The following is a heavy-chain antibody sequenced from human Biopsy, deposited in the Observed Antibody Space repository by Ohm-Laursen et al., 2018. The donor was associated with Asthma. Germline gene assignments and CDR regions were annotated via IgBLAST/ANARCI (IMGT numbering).Heavy chain of an antibody. Sequence: GASVKVSCKASGYNFISFAIHWVRQAPGQRLEWMGWVNTGNGDTKYSQKFQGRVTITRDTSASTAYMEPRSLRSKDTATYYCARTYYDFLTGQVKDVFGVWGQGTMVTVSS. CDR3: ARTYYDFLTGQVKDVFGV. CDR1: GYNFISFA. D-gene: IGHD3-9*01. V-gene: IGHV1-3*04. J-gene: IGHJ3*01. CDR2: VNTGNGDT.